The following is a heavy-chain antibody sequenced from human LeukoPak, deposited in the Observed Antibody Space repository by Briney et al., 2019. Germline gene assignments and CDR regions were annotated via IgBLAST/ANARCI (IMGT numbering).Heavy chain of an antibody. CDR3: ARVGKFTMRTTVATGDLDY. D-gene: IGHD4-23*01. CDR1: GGSISSDDYY. J-gene: IGHJ4*02. CDR2: IYYSGST. Sequence: SETLSLTCSVSGGSISSDDYYWSWIRQPPGKGLEWIGYIYYSGSTYYNPSLKSRVTISVDTSKNQFSLKLSSVTAADTAVYYCARVGKFTMRTTVATGDLDYWGQGTLVTVSS. V-gene: IGHV4-30-4*01.